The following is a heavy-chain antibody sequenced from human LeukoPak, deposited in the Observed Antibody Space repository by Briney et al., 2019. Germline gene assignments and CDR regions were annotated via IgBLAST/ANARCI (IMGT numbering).Heavy chain of an antibody. CDR3: ARVPQWLRPGFYYYYMDV. J-gene: IGHJ6*03. Sequence: ASVKVSCKASGYTFTSYGISWVRQAPGQGLEWMGWISAYNGNTNYAQKLQGRVTMTTDTSTSTAYMELRSLRAEDTAVYYCARVPQWLRPGFYYYYMDVWGKGTTVTVSS. CDR1: GYTFTSYG. CDR2: ISAYNGNT. V-gene: IGHV1-18*01. D-gene: IGHD5-12*01.